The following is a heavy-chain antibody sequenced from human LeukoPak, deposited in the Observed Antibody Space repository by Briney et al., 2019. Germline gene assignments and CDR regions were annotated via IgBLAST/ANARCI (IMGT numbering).Heavy chain of an antibody. CDR1: GYTFTGYY. V-gene: IGHV1-2*04. D-gene: IGHD6-13*01. Sequence: ASVKVSCKASGYTFTGYYMHWVRQAPGQGLEWMGWINPNSGGTNYAQKFQGWVTMTRDTSISTAYMELSRLRSDDTAVYYCARVGSSWYDAYDYWGQGTLVTVSS. CDR3: ARVGSSWYDAYDY. J-gene: IGHJ4*02. CDR2: INPNSGGT.